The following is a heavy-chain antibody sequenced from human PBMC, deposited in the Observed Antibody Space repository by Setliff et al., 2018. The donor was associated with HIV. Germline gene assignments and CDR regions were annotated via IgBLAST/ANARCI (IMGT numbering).Heavy chain of an antibody. CDR2: IYYSGST. CDR1: GGSFSSYY. CDR3: ARGYPGIAVAGLSYYYYYYMDV. J-gene: IGHJ6*03. V-gene: IGHV4-59*01. D-gene: IGHD6-19*01. Sequence: SETLSLTCTVSGGSFSSYYWSWIRQLPGKGLEWIGYIYYSGSTFYNPSLKSRVTISVDKSKNQLSLKLSSVTAADTAVYYCARGYPGIAVAGLSYYYYYYMDVWGKGTTVTVSS.